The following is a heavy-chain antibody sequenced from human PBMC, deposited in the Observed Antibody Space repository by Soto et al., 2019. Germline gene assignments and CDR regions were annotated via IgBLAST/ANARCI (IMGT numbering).Heavy chain of an antibody. D-gene: IGHD5-12*01. V-gene: IGHV1-69*13. CDR2: IIPIFGTA. Sequence: SVKVSCKASGGTFSSYAISWVRQAPGQGLEWMGGIIPIFGTANYAQKFQGRVTITADESTSTAYMELSSLRSEDTAVYYCARKKFSGYVNWFDPWGQGTLVTVSS. CDR3: ARKKFSGYVNWFDP. J-gene: IGHJ5*02. CDR1: GGTFSSYA.